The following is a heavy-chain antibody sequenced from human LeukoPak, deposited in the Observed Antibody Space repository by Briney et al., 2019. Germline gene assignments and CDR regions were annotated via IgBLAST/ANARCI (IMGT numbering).Heavy chain of an antibody. CDR1: GFTFSSYA. CDR3: AKRARTYYYDSSGPGGVFDI. D-gene: IGHD3-22*01. V-gene: IGHV3-23*01. Sequence: GGSLRLSCAASGFTFSSYAMSWVRQAPGKGLEWVSAISGSGDSTYYADSVKGRFTISRDNSKNTLYLQMNSLRAEDTAVYYCAKRARTYYYDSSGPGGVFDIWGQGTMVTVSS. CDR2: ISGSGDST. J-gene: IGHJ3*02.